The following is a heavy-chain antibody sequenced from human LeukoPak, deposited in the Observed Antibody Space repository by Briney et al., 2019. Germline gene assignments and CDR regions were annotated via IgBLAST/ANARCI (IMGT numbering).Heavy chain of an antibody. J-gene: IGHJ4*02. CDR3: ARVTALAARHFAFDY. CDR2: IYYSGST. Sequence: SQTLSLTCTVSGVSISSGGYYWSWIRQHPGKGLEWIGYIYYSGSTYYNPSLKSRVTISVDTSKNQFSLKLSSVTAADTAVYYCARVTALAARHFAFDYWGQGTLVTVSS. CDR1: GVSISSGGYY. D-gene: IGHD6-6*01. V-gene: IGHV4-31*03.